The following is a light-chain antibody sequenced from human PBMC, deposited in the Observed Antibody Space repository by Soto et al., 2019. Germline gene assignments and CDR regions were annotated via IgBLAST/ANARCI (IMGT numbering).Light chain of an antibody. J-gene: IGKJ2*01. CDR3: HQYNNWPPYT. CDR2: GAS. CDR1: QSVSTN. Sequence: EIVMTQSPATLSVFPGERATLSCRASQSVSTNLAWYQQKPGQAPRLLIYGASARATGITARFSGSGSGTEFTLTISSLQYEDFAVYYYHQYNNWPPYTFGQGTKLEIK. V-gene: IGKV3-15*01.